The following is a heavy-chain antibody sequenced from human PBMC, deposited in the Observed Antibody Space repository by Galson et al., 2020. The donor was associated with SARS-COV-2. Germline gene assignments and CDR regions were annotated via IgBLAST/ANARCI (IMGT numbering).Heavy chain of an antibody. CDR2: IIPIFGTA. Sequence: KISCKASGGTFSSYAISWVRQAPGQGLEWMGGIIPIFGTANYAQKFQGRVTITADESTSTAYMELSSLRSEDTAVYYCASDNSSSWYFAADYWGQGTLVTVSS. J-gene: IGHJ4*02. D-gene: IGHD6-13*01. CDR3: ASDNSSSWYFAADY. V-gene: IGHV1-69*01. CDR1: GGTFSSYA.